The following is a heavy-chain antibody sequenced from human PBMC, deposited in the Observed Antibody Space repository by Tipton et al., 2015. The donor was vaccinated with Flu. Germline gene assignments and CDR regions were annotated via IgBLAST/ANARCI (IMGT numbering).Heavy chain of an antibody. J-gene: IGHJ5*02. V-gene: IGHV4-38-2*02. CDR2: FYHVGDT. CDR1: GYSISSGYY. Sequence: LRLSCTVSGYSISSGYYWGWIRQPPGKGLEWIGSFYHVGDTYYNPSLKSRVTISVDMSKNQFSLKLRSVTAADTAVYYCARDGAARGWFDPWGQGTLVTVSS. D-gene: IGHD6-6*01. CDR3: ARDGAARGWFDP.